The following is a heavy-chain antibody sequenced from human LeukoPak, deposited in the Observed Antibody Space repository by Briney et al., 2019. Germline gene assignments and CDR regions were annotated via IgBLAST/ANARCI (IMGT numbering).Heavy chain of an antibody. V-gene: IGHV3-23*01. CDR1: GFMFSSYA. J-gene: IGHJ4*02. Sequence: PGGSLRLSCAASGFMFSSYAMNWVRQAPGKGLEWVSAISGSGGSTYYADSVKGRFTISRDNSKNTLYLQMNSLRAEDTAVYYCAHGTMYQLDYWGQGTLVTVSS. CDR3: AHGTMYQLDY. D-gene: IGHD2-2*01. CDR2: ISGSGGST.